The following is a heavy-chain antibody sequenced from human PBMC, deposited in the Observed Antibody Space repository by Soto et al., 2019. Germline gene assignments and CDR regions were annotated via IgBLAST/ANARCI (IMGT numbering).Heavy chain of an antibody. CDR3: ARGGYYDSGIYKGDLDV. CDR2: LNPDSGEA. V-gene: IGHV1-2*02. Sequence: QAPLVQSGAEVKKPGTSLRVSCKASGYTLTGYYLHWVRQALGQGLEWMGWLNPDSGEAIYAQRFEGRVTMTRDTTISTAYMDVKRLGSDDTAVYYCARGGYYDSGIYKGDLDVWGQGTLVTVSS. D-gene: IGHD3-22*01. CDR1: GYTLTGYY. J-gene: IGHJ3*01.